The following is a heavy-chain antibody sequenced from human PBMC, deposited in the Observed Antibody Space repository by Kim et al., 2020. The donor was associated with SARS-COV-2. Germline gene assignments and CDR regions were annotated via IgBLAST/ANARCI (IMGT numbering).Heavy chain of an antibody. CDR2: ISTYNGNT. D-gene: IGHD6-19*01. Sequence: ASVKVSCKASGYTFSSYGISWVRQAPGQGLEWMGWISTYNGNTKYAQKLQGRVTMTTDTSTSTAYMELKSLRSDDTAVYYCAREQGSGWHLVDYWGQGTLVTVSS. V-gene: IGHV1-18*01. J-gene: IGHJ4*02. CDR3: AREQGSGWHLVDY. CDR1: GYTFSSYG.